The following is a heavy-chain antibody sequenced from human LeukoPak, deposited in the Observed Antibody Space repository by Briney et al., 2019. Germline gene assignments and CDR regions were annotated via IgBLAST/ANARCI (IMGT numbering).Heavy chain of an antibody. J-gene: IGHJ4*02. CDR2: IRSKANSYAT. CDR3: ARAWTGYSYGDY. Sequence: GGSLRLSCAGSGFTFSGSAMHWVRQASGKGLEWVGRIRSKANSYATAYAASVKGRFTISRDDSKNTAYLQMNSLKTEGTAVYYCARAWTGYSYGDYWGQGTLVTVSS. V-gene: IGHV3-73*01. D-gene: IGHD5-18*01. CDR1: GFTFSGSA.